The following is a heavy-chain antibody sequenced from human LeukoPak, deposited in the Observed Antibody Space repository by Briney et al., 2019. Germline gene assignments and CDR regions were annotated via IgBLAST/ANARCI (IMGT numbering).Heavy chain of an antibody. V-gene: IGHV1-3*03. J-gene: IGHJ4*02. CDR1: GYTFISYV. Sequence: GASVKVSCKASGYTFISYVMHWVRQAPGQRLEWMGWINAGNGNTKYSQEFQGRVSMTRDTSASTAYMELSSLRSEDTAVYYCARDKDVFYGDKGRVRGFPVDYWGQGTLVTVSS. D-gene: IGHD4-17*01. CDR2: INAGNGNT. CDR3: ARDKDVFYGDKGRVRGFPVDY.